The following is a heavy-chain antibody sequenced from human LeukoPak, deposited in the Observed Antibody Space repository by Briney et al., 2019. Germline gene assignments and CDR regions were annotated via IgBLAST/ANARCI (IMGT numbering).Heavy chain of an antibody. D-gene: IGHD5-24*01. V-gene: IGHV3-23*01. J-gene: IGHJ6*04. Sequence: GGSLRLSCAASGFTFSDYYMSWVRQPPGKGLEWVSTISGSGDNTYFADSVKGRFTISRDNSKNTLYLQMNSLRAEDTAVYYCAKRRDGYNALDVWGKGTTATVSS. CDR1: GFTFSDYY. CDR2: ISGSGDNT. CDR3: AKRRDGYNALDV.